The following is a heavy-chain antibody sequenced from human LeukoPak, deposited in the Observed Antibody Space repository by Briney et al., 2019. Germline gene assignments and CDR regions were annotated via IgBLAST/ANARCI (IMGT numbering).Heavy chain of an antibody. CDR3: ARDSKGDYDFWSGYPPATYNYYYGMDV. J-gene: IGHJ6*02. CDR1: GYTFTGYY. D-gene: IGHD3-3*01. V-gene: IGHV1-2*02. CDR2: INPNSGGT. Sequence: ASVKVSCKASGYTFTGYYMHWVRQAPGQGLEWMGWINPNSGGTNYAQKFQGRVTMTRDTSISTAYMELSRLRSDDTAVCYCARDSKGDYDFWSGYPPATYNYYYGMDVWGQGTTVTVSS.